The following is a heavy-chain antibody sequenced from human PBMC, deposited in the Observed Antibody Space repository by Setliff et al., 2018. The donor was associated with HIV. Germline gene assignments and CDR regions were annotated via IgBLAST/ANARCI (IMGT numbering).Heavy chain of an antibody. Sequence: GASVKVSCKASGGTFSIYAISWVRQAPGQGLEWMGGIIPILGMSIYAQKFQGRVTITADESTSTAYMELSSLRSDDTAVYYCARGGVCTSTSCGGNYYYGMDVWGQGTTVTAP. V-gene: IGHV1-69*10. CDR2: IIPILGMS. J-gene: IGHJ6*02. CDR3: ARGGVCTSTSCGGNYYYGMDV. CDR1: GGTFSIYA. D-gene: IGHD2-2*01.